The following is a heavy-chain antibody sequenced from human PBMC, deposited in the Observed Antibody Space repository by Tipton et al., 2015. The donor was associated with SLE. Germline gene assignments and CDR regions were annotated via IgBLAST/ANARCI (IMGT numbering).Heavy chain of an antibody. V-gene: IGHV4-38-2*02. CDR3: ARGSGLEGAPDAFDI. CDR2: IYHSGST. Sequence: TLSLTCTVSGYSISSGYYWGWIRQPPGKGLEWIGSIYHSGSTYYNPSLKSRVTISVDTSKNQFSLKLSSVTAADTAVYYCARGSGLEGAPDAFDIWGQGTMVTLSS. CDR1: GYSISSGYY. D-gene: IGHD1-26*01. J-gene: IGHJ3*02.